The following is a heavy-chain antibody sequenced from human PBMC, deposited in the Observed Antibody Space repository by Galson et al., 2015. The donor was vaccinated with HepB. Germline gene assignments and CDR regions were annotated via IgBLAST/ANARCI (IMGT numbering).Heavy chain of an antibody. Sequence: SLRLSCAASGFTISNYAMTWVRQAPGKGLEWILVISGGAGSPYYADSVRGRFTISRDSSKNTLYLQMNSLRADDTAIYYSARNHYDICSRTYGMDVWVQGSTVTASS. V-gene: IGHV3-23*01. CDR1: GFTISNYA. J-gene: IGHJ6*02. CDR2: ISGGAGSP. CDR3: ARNHYDICSRTYGMDV. D-gene: IGHD3-22*01.